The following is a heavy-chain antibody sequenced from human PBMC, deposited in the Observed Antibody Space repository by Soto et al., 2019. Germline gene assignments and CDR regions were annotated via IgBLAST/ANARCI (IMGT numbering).Heavy chain of an antibody. V-gene: IGHV3-30*18. CDR2: ISYDGSNK. D-gene: IGHD6-19*01. J-gene: IGHJ6*02. CDR3: AKDVLSGEWLVTWYYYGMDV. CDR1: GFTFSSYG. Sequence: QVQLVESGGGVVQPGRSLRLSCAASGFTFSSYGMHWVRQAPGKGLEWVAVISYDGSNKYYADSVKGRFTISRDNSKNPXYPXMNSLRAEDTAVYYCAKDVLSGEWLVTWYYYGMDVWGQGTTVTVSS.